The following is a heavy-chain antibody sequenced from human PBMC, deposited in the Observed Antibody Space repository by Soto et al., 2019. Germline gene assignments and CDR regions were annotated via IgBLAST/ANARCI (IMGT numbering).Heavy chain of an antibody. J-gene: IGHJ3*02. Sequence: GGSLRLSCAASGFTFSSYSMNWVRQAPGKGLEWVSYISSSSTIYYADSVKGRFTISRDNAKNSLYLQMNSLRDEDTAVYYCARDPEYYLGEGGAFDIWGQGTMVTVSS. CDR1: GFTFSSYS. CDR2: ISSSSTI. V-gene: IGHV3-48*02. CDR3: ARDPEYYLGEGGAFDI. D-gene: IGHD3-10*01.